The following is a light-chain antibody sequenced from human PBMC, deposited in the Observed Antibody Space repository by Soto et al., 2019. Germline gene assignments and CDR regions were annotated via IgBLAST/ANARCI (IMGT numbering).Light chain of an antibody. CDR1: QSISTY. CDR2: AAS. Sequence: DIQMTQSPSSLSASVGDRVTITCRASQSISTYLHWYQQKPGKAPNLLIYAASTLQSGVPSRFSGSGSGTDFTLTISSLQPEDFATYYCQQYNSYPSTFGQGTKLEIK. CDR3: QQYNSYPST. V-gene: IGKV1-39*01. J-gene: IGKJ2*01.